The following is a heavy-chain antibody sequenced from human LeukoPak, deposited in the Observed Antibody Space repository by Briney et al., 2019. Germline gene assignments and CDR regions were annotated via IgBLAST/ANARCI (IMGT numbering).Heavy chain of an antibody. CDR3: ARVRYSSGYYYVRTSDAFDI. D-gene: IGHD3-22*01. CDR1: GGSFSGYY. V-gene: IGHV4-34*01. CDR2: TNHSGST. Sequence: SETLSLTCAVYGGSFSGYYWSWIRQPPGKGLEWIGETNHSGSTNYNPSLKSRVTISVDTSKNQFSLKLSSVTAADTAVYYCARVRYSSGYYYVRTSDAFDIWGQGTMVTVSS. J-gene: IGHJ3*02.